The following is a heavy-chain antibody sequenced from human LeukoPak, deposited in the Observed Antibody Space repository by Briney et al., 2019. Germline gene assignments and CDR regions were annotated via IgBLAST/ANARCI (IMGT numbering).Heavy chain of an antibody. Sequence: GASVKVSCKASGYTFTSYGISWVRQVPGQGLEWMGWISAYNGNTNYAQKLQGRVTMTTDTSTSTAYMELRSLRSDDTAVYYCARDRREYCSSTSCYAYWWGQGTLVTVSS. CDR3: ARDRREYCSSTSCYAYW. CDR1: GYTFTSYG. J-gene: IGHJ4*02. CDR2: ISAYNGNT. D-gene: IGHD2-2*01. V-gene: IGHV1-18*01.